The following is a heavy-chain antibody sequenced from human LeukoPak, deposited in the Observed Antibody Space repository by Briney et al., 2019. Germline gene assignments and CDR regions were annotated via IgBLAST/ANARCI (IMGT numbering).Heavy chain of an antibody. J-gene: IGHJ3*02. Sequence: SETLSLTCAVYGGSFSGYYWSWIRQPPGKGLEWIGEINHSGSTNYNPSLKSRVTISVDTSKNQFSLKLSSVTAADTAVYYCARDIVGAAYDAFDIWGQGTMVTVSS. CDR1: GGSFSGYY. D-gene: IGHD1-26*01. CDR3: ARDIVGAAYDAFDI. CDR2: INHSGST. V-gene: IGHV4-34*01.